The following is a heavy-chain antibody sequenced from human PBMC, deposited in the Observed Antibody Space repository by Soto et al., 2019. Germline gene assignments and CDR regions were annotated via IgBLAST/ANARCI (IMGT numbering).Heavy chain of an antibody. D-gene: IGHD2-15*01. CDR1: GGSISSYY. CDR3: ARRYGGSIDY. Sequence: QVQLQESGPGLVKPSETLSLTCTVSGGSISSYYWSWIRQPPGKGLEWIGYIYYSGSTNHNPSLKSRVTISVDTSKNHVSLKLSSVTAADTAVYYCARRYGGSIDYWGQGTLVTVSS. CDR2: IYYSGST. J-gene: IGHJ4*02. V-gene: IGHV4-59*08.